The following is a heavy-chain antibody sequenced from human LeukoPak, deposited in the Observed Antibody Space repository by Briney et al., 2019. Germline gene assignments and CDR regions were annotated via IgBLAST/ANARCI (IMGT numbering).Heavy chain of an antibody. D-gene: IGHD6-19*01. CDR3: ATTGYSSGWNNWFDP. CDR1: GGSISSGGYY. Sequence: SQTLSLTCTVSGGSISSGGYYWSWIRQHPGKGLEWIGYIYYSGSTYYNPSLKSRVTISVDTSKNQFSLKLSSVTAADTAVYYCATTGYSSGWNNWFDPWGQGTLVTVSS. CDR2: IYYSGST. V-gene: IGHV4-31*03. J-gene: IGHJ5*02.